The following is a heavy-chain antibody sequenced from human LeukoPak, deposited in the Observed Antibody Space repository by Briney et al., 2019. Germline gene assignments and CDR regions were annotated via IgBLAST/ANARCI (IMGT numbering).Heavy chain of an antibody. D-gene: IGHD3-9*01. Sequence: GGSLRLSCAASGFTVSSNYMSWVRQAPGKGLEWVSVIYSGGSTYYADSVKGRFTISRDNSKNTLYLQMNSLRAEDTAVYYCARSYYDILTGYYHFDYWGQGTLVTVSS. CDR1: GFTVSSNY. V-gene: IGHV3-66*01. CDR2: IYSGGST. CDR3: ARSYYDILTGYYHFDY. J-gene: IGHJ4*02.